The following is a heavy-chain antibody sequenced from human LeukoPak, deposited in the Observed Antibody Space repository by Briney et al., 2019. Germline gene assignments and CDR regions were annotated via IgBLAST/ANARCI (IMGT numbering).Heavy chain of an antibody. CDR3: ARGEMATIHDY. J-gene: IGHJ4*02. Sequence: GGSLRLSCAASGFTFSSCGMHWVRQAPGKGLEWVAVIWYDGSNKYYADSVKGRFTISRDNSKNTLYLQMNSLRAEDTAVYYCARGEMATIHDYWGQGTLVTVSS. CDR1: GFTFSSCG. D-gene: IGHD5-24*01. CDR2: IWYDGSNK. V-gene: IGHV3-33*01.